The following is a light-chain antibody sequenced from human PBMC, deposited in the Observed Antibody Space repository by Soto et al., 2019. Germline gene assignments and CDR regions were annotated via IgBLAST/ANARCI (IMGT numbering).Light chain of an antibody. CDR3: SSYTSSNTLV. CDR1: SSDVGGYNY. V-gene: IGLV2-14*01. J-gene: IGLJ3*02. Sequence: QSVLTQPASVSGSPGQSITISCTGTSSDVGGYNYVSWYQQHPGKAPKLMIYEVSNRPSGVSNRFSGSKSGNTASLTISGLQAEDEADYYFSSYTSSNTLVFGGGTKLPVL. CDR2: EVS.